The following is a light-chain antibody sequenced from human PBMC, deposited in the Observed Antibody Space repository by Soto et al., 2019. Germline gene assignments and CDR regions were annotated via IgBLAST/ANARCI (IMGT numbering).Light chain of an antibody. Sequence: QSVLTQPASVSGSLGQSITISCTGTSGDVGAYDFVSWYQQRPSRAPKLMIYEVGNRPSGVSNRFSGSKSGNTASLTISGLQAEDEADYYCSSYSSSSALFVFGTGTKVTVL. J-gene: IGLJ1*01. CDR3: SSYSSSSALFV. CDR2: EVG. CDR1: SGDVGAYDF. V-gene: IGLV2-14*01.